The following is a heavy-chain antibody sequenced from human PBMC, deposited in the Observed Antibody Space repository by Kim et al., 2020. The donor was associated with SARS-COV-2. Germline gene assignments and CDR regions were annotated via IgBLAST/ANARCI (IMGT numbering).Heavy chain of an antibody. V-gene: IGHV3-23*01. CDR3: AKKGMDV. J-gene: IGHJ6*02. CDR2: ISGGGGST. Sequence: GGSLRLSCAASGFTVSSYAMSWVRQAPGKGLEWVSAISGGGGSTYSEDSVKGRFPISSDNSKNTLYLQMNRLRAEDTAVYYCAKKGMDVWGQGTTVTVSS. CDR1: GFTVSSYA.